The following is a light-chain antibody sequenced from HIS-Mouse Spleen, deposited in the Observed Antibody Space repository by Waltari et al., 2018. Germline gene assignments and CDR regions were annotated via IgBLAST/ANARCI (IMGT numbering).Light chain of an antibody. CDR1: SSAVGGYNY. CDR2: DVS. J-gene: IGLJ2*01. V-gene: IGLV2-11*01. Sequence: QSALTQPRSVSGSPGQSVTISCPGTSSAVGGYNYVSWYQQPPGKAPKLMIYDVSKRPSGVPDRFSGSKSGNTASLTISGLQAEDEADYYCCSYAGSYTFVVFGGGTKLTVL. CDR3: CSYAGSYTFVV.